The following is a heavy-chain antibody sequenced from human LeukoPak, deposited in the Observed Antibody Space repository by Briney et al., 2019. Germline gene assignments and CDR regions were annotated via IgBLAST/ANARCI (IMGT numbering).Heavy chain of an antibody. V-gene: IGHV1-2*04. CDR1: GYTFTGYY. CDR2: INPNSGGT. D-gene: IGHD6-13*01. J-gene: IGHJ4*02. Sequence: ASVKVSCKASGYTFTGYYMHWVRQAPGQGLEWMGWINPNSGGTNYAQKFQGWVTMTRDTSISTAYMELSRLGSDDTAVYYCARVSGYSSSWYSFDYWGQGSLVTVSS. CDR3: ARVSGYSSSWYSFDY.